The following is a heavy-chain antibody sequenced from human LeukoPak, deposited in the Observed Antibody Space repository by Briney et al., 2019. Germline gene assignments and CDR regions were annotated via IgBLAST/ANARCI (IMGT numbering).Heavy chain of an antibody. CDR1: GFTFETYE. D-gene: IGHD6-19*01. CDR3: ARDFSVAGGPFDC. CDR2: IAGGGDTI. V-gene: IGHV3-48*03. J-gene: IGHJ4*02. Sequence: GGSLRLSCAASGFTFETYEMNWVRQAPGKGLEWISYIAGGGDTIYYADSVKGRFTISRDNAKNSLYLQMNSLRAEDTAVYYCARDFSVAGGPFDCWGQGTLVTVSS.